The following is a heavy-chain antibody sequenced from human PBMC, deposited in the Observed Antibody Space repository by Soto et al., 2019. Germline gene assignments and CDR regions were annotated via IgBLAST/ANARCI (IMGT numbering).Heavy chain of an antibody. CDR3: AKDQGIAASHGID. CDR1: GFTFNNYG. V-gene: IGHV3-30*18. J-gene: IGHJ3*01. D-gene: IGHD6-13*01. CDR2: ISSDGSDK. Sequence: QVQLVESGGGVVQPGTPLRLSCAASGFTFNNYGIHWVRQAPGTGLEWVAAISSDGSDKYYADSVKGRLTISRDNSKNTVYLQMHSLRAEDTAVYYCAKDQGIAASHGIDWGQGTMVTVSS.